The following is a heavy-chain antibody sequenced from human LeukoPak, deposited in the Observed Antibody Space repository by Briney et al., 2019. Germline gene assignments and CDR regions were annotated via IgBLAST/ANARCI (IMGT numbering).Heavy chain of an antibody. CDR1: GGTFSSYA. CDR2: INPNSGGT. CDR3: ARGNDVLTGYWFDY. D-gene: IGHD3-9*01. Sequence: ASVKVSCKASGGTFSSYAISRVRQAPGHGLEWMGWINPNSGGTNYAQKFQGWVTMTGDTSISTAYMELSRLRSDDTAMYYCARGNDVLTGYWFDYWGQGTLVTVSS. J-gene: IGHJ4*02. V-gene: IGHV1-2*04.